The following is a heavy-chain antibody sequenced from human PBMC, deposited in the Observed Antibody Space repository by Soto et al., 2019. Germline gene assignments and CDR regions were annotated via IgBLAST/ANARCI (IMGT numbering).Heavy chain of an antibody. CDR3: ARQTLGWTMGWFDP. CDR1: GGSISSYY. D-gene: IGHD3-16*01. V-gene: IGHV4-59*08. J-gene: IGHJ5*02. CDR2: IYYSGST. Sequence: QVQLQESGPGLVKPSETLSLTCTVSGGSISSYYWSWIRQPPGEGLEWIGDIYYSGSTNYNPSLKSRVTISVATSKHPFPRKLSSVTAADTAVYYCARQTLGWTMGWFDPWGQGTLVTVSS.